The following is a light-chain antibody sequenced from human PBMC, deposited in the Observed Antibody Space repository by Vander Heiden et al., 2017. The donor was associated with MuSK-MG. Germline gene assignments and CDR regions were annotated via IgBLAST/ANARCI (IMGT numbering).Light chain of an antibody. J-gene: IGKJ4*01. Sequence: DIQMTQFPSSLSASVGDRVTITCRASQGIASYLAWYQQKPGKIPNVLIYGASTLQSGVPSRFSGSGSGTDFTLTISSLQPEDVATYFCQYESSAPITFGGGTKVEIK. CDR3: QYESSAPIT. CDR1: QGIASY. CDR2: GAS. V-gene: IGKV1-27*01.